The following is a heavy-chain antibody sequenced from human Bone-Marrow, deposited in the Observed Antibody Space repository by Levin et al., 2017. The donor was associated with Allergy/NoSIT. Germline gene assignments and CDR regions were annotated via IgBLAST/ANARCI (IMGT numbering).Heavy chain of an antibody. Sequence: GESLKISCAASGFSVSSNSMTWVRHTPGKGLEWVSTKDIIGTTYYADSVRGRFTIARDSSTNMVYLQMNNLRPEDTAVYYCAKSPATRNWYFNLWGRGTLVTVSS. V-gene: IGHV3-53*01. CDR1: GFSVSSNS. CDR2: KDIIGTT. D-gene: IGHD1-1*01. CDR3: AKSPATRNWYFNL. J-gene: IGHJ2*01.